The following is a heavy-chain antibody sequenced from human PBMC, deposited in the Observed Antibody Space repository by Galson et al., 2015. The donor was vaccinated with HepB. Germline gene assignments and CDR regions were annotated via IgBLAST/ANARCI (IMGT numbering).Heavy chain of an antibody. Sequence: SLRLSCAASGFTFSSYGMHWVRQAPGKGLEWVAVISYDGSNKYYADSVKGRFTISRDNSKNTLYLQMNSLRAEDTAVYYCAKGTDYYDSSGYYTRYYYGMDVWGQGTTVTVSS. V-gene: IGHV3-30*18. J-gene: IGHJ6*02. CDR1: GFTFSSYG. CDR2: ISYDGSNK. CDR3: AKGTDYYDSSGYYTRYYYGMDV. D-gene: IGHD3-22*01.